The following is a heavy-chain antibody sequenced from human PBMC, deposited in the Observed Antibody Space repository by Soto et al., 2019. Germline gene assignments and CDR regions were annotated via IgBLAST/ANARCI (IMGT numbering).Heavy chain of an antibody. J-gene: IGHJ4*02. CDR1: GFTFSSYD. D-gene: IGHD2-15*01. V-gene: IGHV3-23*01. CDR2: VSKTGLTT. Sequence: GGSLRLSCLGSGFTFSSYDMTWVRQAPGKGLEWVSTVSKTGLTTYYADSVKGRFTISRDNSKNTLSLQMNSLRAEDTALYYCAKRYCSGAGCALFDHWGQGTLVTVS. CDR3: AKRYCSGAGCALFDH.